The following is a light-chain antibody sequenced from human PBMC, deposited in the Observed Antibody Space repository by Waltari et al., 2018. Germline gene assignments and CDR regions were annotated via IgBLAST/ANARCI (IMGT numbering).Light chain of an antibody. J-gene: IGLJ3*02. V-gene: IGLV2-14*01. CDR3: NSYTSSSTWV. CDR2: DVS. Sequence: QSALTQPASVSGSPGQSITISCTGTSSDVGGYNYVSWYQQHPGKAPKLMIFDVSKRPSGVSNRFSVFESGSTAALTISGLQAEDEADFYCNSYTSSSTWVVGGGTKLTVL. CDR1: SSDVGGYNY.